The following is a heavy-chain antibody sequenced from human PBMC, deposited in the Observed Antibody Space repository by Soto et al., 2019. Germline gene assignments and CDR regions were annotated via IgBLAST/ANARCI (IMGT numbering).Heavy chain of an antibody. CDR3: AKVSYSSSWSDPFDY. V-gene: IGHV3-23*01. D-gene: IGHD6-13*01. CDR2: ISGSGGST. J-gene: IGHJ4*02. CDR1: GFTFSSYA. Sequence: GGSLRLSCAASGFTFSSYAMSWVRQAPGKGLEWVSAISGSGGSTYYADSVKGRFTISRDNSKSTLYLQMNSLRAEDTAVYYCAKVSYSSSWSDPFDYWGQGTLVTVS.